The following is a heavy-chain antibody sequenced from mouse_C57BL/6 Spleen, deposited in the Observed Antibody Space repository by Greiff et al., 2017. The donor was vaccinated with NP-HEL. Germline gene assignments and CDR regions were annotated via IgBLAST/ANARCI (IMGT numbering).Heavy chain of an antibody. CDR1: GYTFTSYW. J-gene: IGHJ4*01. CDR2: IYPSDSET. V-gene: IGHV1-61*01. D-gene: IGHD2-3*01. Sequence: QVQLQQSGAELVRPGSSVKLSCKASGYTFTSYWMDWVKQRPGQGLEWIGNIYPSDSETHYNQKFKDKATLTVDKSSSTAYMQLSSLTSEDSAVYYCARGNGYYPSYAMDYWGQGTSVTVSS. CDR3: ARGNGYYPSYAMDY.